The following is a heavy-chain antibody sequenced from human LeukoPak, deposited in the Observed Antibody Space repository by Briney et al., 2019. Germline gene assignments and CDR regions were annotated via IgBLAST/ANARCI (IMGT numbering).Heavy chain of an antibody. D-gene: IGHD2-15*01. J-gene: IGHJ4*02. CDR1: GYTFTGYY. Sequence: ASVKVSCKASGYTFTGYYMHWVRQAPGQGLEWMGWINPNSGGTNYAQKFQGRVTITADESTSTAYMELSSLRSEDTAVYYCARTKVVAATLDYWGQGTLVTVSS. CDR3: ARTKVVAATLDY. CDR2: INPNSGGT. V-gene: IGHV1-2*02.